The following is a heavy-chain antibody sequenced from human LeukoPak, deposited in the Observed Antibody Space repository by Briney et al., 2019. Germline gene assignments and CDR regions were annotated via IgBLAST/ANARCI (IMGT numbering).Heavy chain of an antibody. CDR3: AKLGDVLTGYPYYFDC. V-gene: IGHV3-21*04. J-gene: IGHJ4*02. Sequence: GGSLRPSCAASGFTFSSYSMNWVRQAPGKGLEWVSSISSISSYIYYADSVKGRFTISRDNSKNTLYLQMNSLRAEDTAVYYCAKLGDVLTGYPYYFDCWGQGTLVTVSS. CDR2: ISSISSYI. D-gene: IGHD3-9*01. CDR1: GFTFSSYS.